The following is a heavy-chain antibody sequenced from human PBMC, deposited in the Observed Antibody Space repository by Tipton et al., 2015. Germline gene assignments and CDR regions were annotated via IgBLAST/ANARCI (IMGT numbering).Heavy chain of an antibody. V-gene: IGHV3-48*03. J-gene: IGHJ4*02. D-gene: IGHD6-19*01. CDR2: ISSSGSTI. CDR1: GFTFSGYE. Sequence: SLRLSCAASGFTFSGYEMNWVRQAPGKGLEWVSSISSSGSTIYSADPVKGRFTIARDNAKNSLYLQMYSLRAEDTAVYYCAREGSGWYRADSWGQGTLVTVSS. CDR3: AREGSGWYRADS.